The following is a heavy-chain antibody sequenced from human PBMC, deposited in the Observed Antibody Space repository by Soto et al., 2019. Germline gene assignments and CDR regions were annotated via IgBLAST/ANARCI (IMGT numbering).Heavy chain of an antibody. CDR1: GYTFTSYG. J-gene: IGHJ4*02. Sequence: ASVKVSCKASGYTFTSYGISWVRQAPGQGLEWMGWISAYNANTNYAQKLQGRVTMTTDTSTSTSYMELRGLRSDDTAVYFCARARLGATGDYWGQGTLVTVSS. CDR3: ARARLGATGDY. V-gene: IGHV1-18*01. D-gene: IGHD1-26*01. CDR2: ISAYNANT.